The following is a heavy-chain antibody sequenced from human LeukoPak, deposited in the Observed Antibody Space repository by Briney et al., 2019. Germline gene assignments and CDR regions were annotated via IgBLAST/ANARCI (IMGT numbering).Heavy chain of an antibody. CDR1: GDSISSYY. D-gene: IGHD1-7*01. Sequence: PSETLSLTCTVSGDSISSYYCDWIRQPPGKGLEWIGYIYYSGSTNYNPSLKSRVTISVDTSKNQFSLKLSSVTAADTAVYYCAREDWNYGNYWGQGTLVTVSS. CDR3: AREDWNYGNY. V-gene: IGHV4-59*01. CDR2: IYYSGST. J-gene: IGHJ4*02.